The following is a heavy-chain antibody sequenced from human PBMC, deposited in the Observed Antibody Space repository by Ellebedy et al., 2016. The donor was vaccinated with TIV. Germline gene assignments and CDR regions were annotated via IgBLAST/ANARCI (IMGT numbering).Heavy chain of an antibody. CDR3: AGDLVIYRIVGTTTFGY. CDR2: IKQDGSEK. V-gene: IGHV3-7*01. CDR1: GLTFSEAW. D-gene: IGHD1-26*01. Sequence: GESLKISCAASGLTFSEAWMSWVRQAPGKGLEWVANIKQDGSEKYYVDSVKGRFTISRDNAKNSLYLQMNSLRAEDTAMYYCAGDLVIYRIVGTTTFGYWGQGTLVTVSS. J-gene: IGHJ4*02.